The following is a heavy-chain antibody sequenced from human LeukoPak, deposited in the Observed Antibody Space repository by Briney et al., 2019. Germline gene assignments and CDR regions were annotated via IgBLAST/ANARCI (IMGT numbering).Heavy chain of an antibody. CDR2: ISYDGSNK. V-gene: IGHV3-30*04. D-gene: IGHD4-17*01. CDR3: ARDVFTTVTTSPEPYYYYGMDV. Sequence: PGGSLRLSCAASGFTFSSYAMHWVRQAPGKGLEWVAVISYDGSNKYYADSVKGRFTISRDNSKNTLYLQMNSLRAEDTAVYYCARDVFTTVTTSPEPYYYYGMDVWGQGTTVTVSS. J-gene: IGHJ6*02. CDR1: GFTFSSYA.